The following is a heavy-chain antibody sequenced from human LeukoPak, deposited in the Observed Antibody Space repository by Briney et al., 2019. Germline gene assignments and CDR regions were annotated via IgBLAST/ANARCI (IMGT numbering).Heavy chain of an antibody. CDR2: IKQDGSEK. J-gene: IGHJ4*02. CDR1: GFSFSSYW. CDR3: ASGGYSFFY. D-gene: IGHD5-18*01. V-gene: IGHV3-7*03. Sequence: GGSLRLSCAASGFSFSSYWMNWVRQAPGKGLEWVANIKQDGSEKHYVDSVKGRFTISRDNAKNSLYLQMNSLRAEDTAVYYCASGGYSFFYWGQGTLVTVSS.